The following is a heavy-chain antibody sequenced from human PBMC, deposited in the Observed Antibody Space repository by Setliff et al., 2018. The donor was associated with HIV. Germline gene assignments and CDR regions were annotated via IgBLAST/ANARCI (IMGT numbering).Heavy chain of an antibody. V-gene: IGHV4-39*07. Sequence: PSETLSLTCTVSGGSITSGSYYWGWIRQPPGKGLEWIGSVYYSGSTHYNPSLKSRVTISVDTSKNQFSLKLSSVTAADTAVYYCARGVVVAATRWFDPWGQGTLVTVSS. D-gene: IGHD2-15*01. CDR2: VYYSGST. J-gene: IGHJ5*02. CDR1: GGSITSGSYY. CDR3: ARGVVVAATRWFDP.